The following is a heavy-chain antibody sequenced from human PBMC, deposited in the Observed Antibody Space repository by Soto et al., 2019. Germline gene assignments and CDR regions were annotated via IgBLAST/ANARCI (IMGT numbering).Heavy chain of an antibody. CDR3: AREGGYYDSSGSGVYHYYGVDV. Sequence: QVQVQESGPGLVKPSETLSLTCTVSGGSISSYYWSWIRLPAGKGLQWIGRIDSSGNTHYNPSLKRRVTRSLDTPKKRFSLKLSSVTAADTAVYYCAREGGYYDSSGSGVYHYYGVDVWGQGTTVTVSS. CDR2: IDSSGNT. D-gene: IGHD3-22*01. J-gene: IGHJ6*02. V-gene: IGHV4-4*07. CDR1: GGSISSYY.